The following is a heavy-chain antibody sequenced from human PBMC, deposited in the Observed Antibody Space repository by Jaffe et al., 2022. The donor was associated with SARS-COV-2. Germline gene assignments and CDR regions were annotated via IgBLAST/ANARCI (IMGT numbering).Heavy chain of an antibody. Sequence: QVQLQESGPGLVKPSQTLSLTCTVSGGSISSGDYYWSWIRQPAGKELEWIGRINIGGSTNYNPSLKSRVTMSVDTSKNQFSLSLSSVTAADTAVYYCARGFTYSTNWANWFDPWGQGTLVTVSS. V-gene: IGHV4-61*02. CDR2: INIGGST. J-gene: IGHJ5*02. CDR1: GGSISSGDYY. CDR3: ARGFTYSTNWANWFDP. D-gene: IGHD6-13*01.